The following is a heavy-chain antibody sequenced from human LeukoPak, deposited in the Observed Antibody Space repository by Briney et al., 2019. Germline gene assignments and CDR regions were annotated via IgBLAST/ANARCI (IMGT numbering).Heavy chain of an antibody. CDR1: GGSISSGSYY. CDR3: ARAYYDFWSGHYYYYYYMDV. CDR2: IYTSGST. J-gene: IGHJ6*03. D-gene: IGHD3-3*01. V-gene: IGHV4-61*02. Sequence: PSETLSLTCTVSGGSISSGSYYWSWIRQPAGKGLEWIGRIYTSGSTNYNPSLKSRVTISVDTSKNQFSLKLSSVTAADTAVYYCARAYYDFWSGHYYYYYYMDVWGKGTTVTVSS.